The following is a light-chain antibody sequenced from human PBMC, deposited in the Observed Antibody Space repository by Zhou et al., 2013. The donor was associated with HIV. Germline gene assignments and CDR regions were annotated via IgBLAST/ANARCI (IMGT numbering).Light chain of an antibody. J-gene: IGKJ2*01. CDR2: GAS. Sequence: EIVLTQSPGTLCLSPGERATLSCRASQSVSSSYVAWYQQKPGQAPRLLIYGASSRATGIPDRFSGSGSGTEFTLTISSLQPDDFATYYCQQYNSYPYTFGQGTKLEIK. V-gene: IGKV3-20*01. CDR1: QSVSSSY. CDR3: QQYNSYPYT.